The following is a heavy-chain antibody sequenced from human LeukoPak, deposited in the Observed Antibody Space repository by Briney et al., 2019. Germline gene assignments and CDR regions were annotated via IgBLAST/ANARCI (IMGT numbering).Heavy chain of an antibody. CDR1: GFTFSDYY. Sequence: PGGSLRLSCAASGFTFSDYYMSCIRQAPGKGLEWVSYISSSSSYINYADSVKGRFTISRDNAKNSLYLQMNSLRAEDTAVYYCARDSYDSSLRGQGTLVTVSS. V-gene: IGHV3-11*05. D-gene: IGHD3-22*01. CDR3: ARDSYDSSL. J-gene: IGHJ4*02. CDR2: ISSSSSYI.